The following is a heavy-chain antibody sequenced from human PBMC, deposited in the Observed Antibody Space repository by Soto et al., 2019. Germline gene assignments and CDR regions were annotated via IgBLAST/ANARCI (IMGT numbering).Heavy chain of an antibody. V-gene: IGHV3-73*01. CDR3: IRGGSPYYYDY. CDR2: ILSKAGNYAT. Sequence: EVQLVESGGGLVQPGGSLKLSCAASGFIFSGSAVQWVRQASGKGLEWVGRILSKAGNYATAYPASMKGRFTISRDDSENTAFRQMNSLKTEDTAVYYCIRGGSPYYYDYWGQGTLVAVSS. J-gene: IGHJ4*02. CDR1: GFIFSGSA.